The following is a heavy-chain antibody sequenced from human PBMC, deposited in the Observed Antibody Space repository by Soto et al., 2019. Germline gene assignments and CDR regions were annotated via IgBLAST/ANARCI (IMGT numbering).Heavy chain of an antibody. Sequence: QVQLVESGGGVVQPGRSLRLSCEASGFTFSSYAMHWVRQAPGKGLEWVAVISYDGSKKNYADSVKGRFTISRDNSKNTVYLQMNSLRAEDTTVYYCAREVWEHTPRGDYYYYGMDVWGQGTTVTVSS. V-gene: IGHV3-30*04. CDR3: AREVWEHTPRGDYYYYGMDV. CDR1: GFTFSSYA. CDR2: ISYDGSKK. J-gene: IGHJ6*02. D-gene: IGHD1-26*01.